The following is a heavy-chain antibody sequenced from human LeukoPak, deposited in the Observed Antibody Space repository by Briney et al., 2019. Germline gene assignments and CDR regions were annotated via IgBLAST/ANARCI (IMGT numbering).Heavy chain of an antibody. V-gene: IGHV4-59*08. Sequence: PSETLSFTCTVSGGSISSYYWTWIRQSPEKGLEWIGYIYYDGSTNYNPSLTRRVIISIDRSKNHFSLKLNSVIAADTAVYYCARHPRGSNNWSYYFDYWGQGALVTVSS. J-gene: IGHJ4*02. D-gene: IGHD1-1*01. CDR2: IYYDGST. CDR1: GGSISSYY. CDR3: ARHPRGSNNWSYYFDY.